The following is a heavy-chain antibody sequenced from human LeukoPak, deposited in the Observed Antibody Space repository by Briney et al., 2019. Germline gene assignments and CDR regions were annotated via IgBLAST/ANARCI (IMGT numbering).Heavy chain of an antibody. CDR3: ARVVPAGLFDH. D-gene: IGHD2-2*01. CDR1: GGSISSGDYY. V-gene: IGHV4-30-4*08. Sequence: PSETLSLTCTVSGGSISSGDYYWSWIRQPPGKGLEWIGYIYYSGSTYYNPSLKSRVTISVDTSKNQFSLKLSSVTAADTAVYYCARVVPAGLFDHWGQGTLVTVSS. CDR2: IYYSGST. J-gene: IGHJ4*02.